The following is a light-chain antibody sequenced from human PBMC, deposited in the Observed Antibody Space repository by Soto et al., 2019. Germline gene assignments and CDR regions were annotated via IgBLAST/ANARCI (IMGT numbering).Light chain of an antibody. V-gene: IGLV1-44*01. Sequence: QSVLTQPPSASGTPGQRVTISCSGSRSNIGSITVNWYQQLPGTAPKLLIYGNNERPSGVPDRFSGSKSGTSASLAISGLQSEDEADYYCAAWDDSLNGHVVFGGGTKLTVL. CDR2: GNN. CDR1: RSNIGSIT. J-gene: IGLJ2*01. CDR3: AAWDDSLNGHVV.